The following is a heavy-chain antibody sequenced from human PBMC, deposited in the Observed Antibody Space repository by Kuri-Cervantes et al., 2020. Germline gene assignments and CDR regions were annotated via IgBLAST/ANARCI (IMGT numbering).Heavy chain of an antibody. CDR1: EFTFSNYG. J-gene: IGHJ4*02. D-gene: IGHD3-16*01. V-gene: IGHV3-33*01. CDR3: ASQGDLGY. CDR2: IWYDGSNK. Sequence: GGSLRLSCAASEFTFSNYGMHWVRQAPGKGLEWVAVIWYDGSNKYYVDSVKGRFTTSRDNSKNTLYLQMNSLRAEDTAVYYCASQGDLGYWGQGTLVTVSS.